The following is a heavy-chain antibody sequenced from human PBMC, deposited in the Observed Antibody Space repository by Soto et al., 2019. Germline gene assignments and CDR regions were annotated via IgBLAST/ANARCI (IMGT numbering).Heavy chain of an antibody. D-gene: IGHD3-10*01. CDR1: GDSISSSRYY. CDR3: ARQAGFGESLFVGYFDY. CDR2: LYFIGNT. V-gene: IGHV4-39*01. Sequence: PSETLSLTCTVSGDSISSSRYYWGWIRQPPGKGLEWIGSLYFIGNTYYNPSLESRLTISVDTSKNRFSLQLSSVTAADTAMYYCARQAGFGESLFVGYFDYRGLGILDTVSS. J-gene: IGHJ4*02.